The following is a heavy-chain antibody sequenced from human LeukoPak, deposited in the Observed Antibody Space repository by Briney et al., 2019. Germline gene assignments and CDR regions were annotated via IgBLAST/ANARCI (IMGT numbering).Heavy chain of an antibody. CDR3: ARDDTSSWSFDY. D-gene: IGHD6-13*01. CDR2: IKQDGNEK. Sequence: PGGSLRLSCAASGFTFSSYWMSWVRQAPGKGLEWVANIKQDGNEKYYVDSVKGRFTISRDNAKKSLYLQMSSLRAEDTAVYYCARDDTSSWSFDYWGQGTLVTVSS. CDR1: GFTFSSYW. V-gene: IGHV3-7*01. J-gene: IGHJ4*02.